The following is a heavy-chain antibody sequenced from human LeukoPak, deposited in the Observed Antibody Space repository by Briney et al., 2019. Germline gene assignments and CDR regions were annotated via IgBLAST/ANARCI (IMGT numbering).Heavy chain of an antibody. V-gene: IGHV1-2*02. CDR2: INPNSGGT. CDR1: GYTFTGYY. CDR3: ARDAAYYGMDV. J-gene: IGHJ6*02. D-gene: IGHD6-25*01. Sequence: ASVKVSCKASGYTFTGYYMHWVRQAPGQGLEWMGWINPNSGGTNYAQKFQGRVTMTRDTSISKAYMELSRLGTDDTAVYYCARDAAYYGMDVWGQGTTVTASS.